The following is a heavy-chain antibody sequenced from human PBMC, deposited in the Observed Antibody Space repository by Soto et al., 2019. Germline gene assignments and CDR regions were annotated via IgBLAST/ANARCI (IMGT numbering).Heavy chain of an antibody. CDR1: GFSLSTSGVG. J-gene: IGHJ1*01. V-gene: IGHV2-5*02. CDR2: IYWDDDK. CDR3: AHSPPPSVTTSAEYFQH. Sequence: QITLKESGPPLVKPTQTLTLTCTFSGFSLSTSGVGVGWIRQPPGKALERLALIYWDDDKRYSPSLKSRLTITKDTSRNQVVLTMTNMDPVDTATYYCAHSPPPSVTTSAEYFQHWGQGTMVTVSS. D-gene: IGHD4-17*01.